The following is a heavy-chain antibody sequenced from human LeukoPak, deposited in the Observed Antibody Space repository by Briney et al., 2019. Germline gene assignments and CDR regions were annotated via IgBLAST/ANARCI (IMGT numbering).Heavy chain of an antibody. CDR2: INPNSGGT. J-gene: IGHJ4*02. Sequence: ASVKVSCKASGYTFTGYYMHWVRQAPGQGLEWMGWINPNSGGTNYALKFQGRVTMTRDTSISTAYMELSRLRSDDTAVYYCASTVYYYDSSGYGYWGQGTLVTVSS. D-gene: IGHD3-22*01. V-gene: IGHV1-2*02. CDR3: ASTVYYYDSSGYGY. CDR1: GYTFTGYY.